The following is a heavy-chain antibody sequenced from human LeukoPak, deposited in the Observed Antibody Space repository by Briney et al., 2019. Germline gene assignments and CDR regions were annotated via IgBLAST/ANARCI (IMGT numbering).Heavy chain of an antibody. J-gene: IGHJ4*02. V-gene: IGHV4-39*01. CDR3: ARHSRGIVVVNAYGFDY. D-gene: IGHD3-22*01. CDR2: IYYSGST. CDR1: GGSISSSSYY. Sequence: PSETLSLTCTVSGGSISSSSYYWGWIRQPPGKGLEWIGSIYYSGSTYYNPSLKSRVTISVDTSKNQFSLKLSSVTAADTAVYYCARHSRGIVVVNAYGFDYWGQGTLVTVSS.